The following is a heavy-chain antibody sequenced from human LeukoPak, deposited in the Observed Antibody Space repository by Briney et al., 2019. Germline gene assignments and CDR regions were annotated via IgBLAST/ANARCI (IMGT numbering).Heavy chain of an antibody. D-gene: IGHD4-23*01. J-gene: IGHJ4*02. CDR3: ARDPLAQDYDGDY. CDR1: GFTVSSNY. CDR2: IYSGGST. Sequence: PGGFVRLSCVASGFTVSSNYMSLVRQVVGVGLEWVSAIYSGGSTYYADSVKGRFTISRDNSKNTLYLQMNSLRAEDTAVYYCARDPLAQDYDGDYWGQGTLVTVSS. V-gene: IGHV3-66*02.